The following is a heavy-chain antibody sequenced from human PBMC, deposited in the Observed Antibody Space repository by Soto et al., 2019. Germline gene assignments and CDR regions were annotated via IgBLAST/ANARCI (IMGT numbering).Heavy chain of an antibody. CDR1: GDSVSSNSAA. CDR2: TYYRSKWYN. J-gene: IGHJ4*02. Sequence: SQTLSLTCAISGDSVSSNSAAWNWIRQSPSRGLEWLGRTYYRSKWYNDYAISVKSRITINPDTSKNQFSLQLNFVTPEDTAVYYCARLFYCTNGVCYRPFDYWGQGTLVTVSS. D-gene: IGHD2-8*01. V-gene: IGHV6-1*01. CDR3: ARLFYCTNGVCYRPFDY.